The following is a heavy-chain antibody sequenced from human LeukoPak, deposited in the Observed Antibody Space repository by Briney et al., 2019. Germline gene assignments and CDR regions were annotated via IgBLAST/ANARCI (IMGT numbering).Heavy chain of an antibody. D-gene: IGHD3-10*01. V-gene: IGHV4-39*07. CDR2: IYYSGST. J-gene: IGHJ2*01. CDR1: GGSISSSSYY. CDR3: ASGGYYYGSGSYRWWYFDL. Sequence: KPSETLSLTCTVSGGSISSSSYYWGWIRQPPGKGLEWIGSIYYSGSTYYNPSLKSRVTISVDTSKNQFSLRLSSVTAADTAVYYCASGGYYYGSGSYRWWYFDLWGRGTLVTVSS.